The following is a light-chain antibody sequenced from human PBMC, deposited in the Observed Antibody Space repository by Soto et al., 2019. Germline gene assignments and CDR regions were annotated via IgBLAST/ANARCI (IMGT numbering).Light chain of an antibody. V-gene: IGLV2-23*02. J-gene: IGLJ7*01. CDR3: CSYGGSRAV. CDR1: SSDVGRHNL. Sequence: QSALTQPASVSGSPGQSITISCTGTSSDVGRHNLVSWYQQHPGQAPKLMIYEVSKRPLGVSTRFSASKSGNTASLTISGIQAEDAAAYYCCSYGGSRAVFGGGTQLTVL. CDR2: EVS.